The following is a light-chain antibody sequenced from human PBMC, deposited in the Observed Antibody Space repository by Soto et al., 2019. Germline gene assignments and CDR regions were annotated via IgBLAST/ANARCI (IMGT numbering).Light chain of an antibody. Sequence: QSVLTQPASVSGSPGQSITLSCTGTSSDVGDYKYVSWYQQHPGKAPKLMIYEVSNRPSGVSNRFSGSKSGSTASLIISGLQAEDEADYYCSSYTSSSTLVFGGGTKVTVL. CDR1: SSDVGDYKY. V-gene: IGLV2-14*01. CDR2: EVS. J-gene: IGLJ2*01. CDR3: SSYTSSSTLV.